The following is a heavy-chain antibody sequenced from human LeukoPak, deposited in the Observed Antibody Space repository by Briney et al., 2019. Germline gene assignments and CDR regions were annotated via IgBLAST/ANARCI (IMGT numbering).Heavy chain of an antibody. CDR2: ISGSGGGT. Sequence: GGSLRLSCAASGLTFSSNGMSWVRQAPGKGLEWVSGISGSGGGTFYADSVRGRFTISRDNSKNTVYLQMNSLRAEDTAVYYCAKSATTVTSNFDYWGQGTLVTVSS. CDR3: AKSATTVTSNFDY. V-gene: IGHV3-23*01. D-gene: IGHD4-17*01. J-gene: IGHJ4*02. CDR1: GLTFSSNG.